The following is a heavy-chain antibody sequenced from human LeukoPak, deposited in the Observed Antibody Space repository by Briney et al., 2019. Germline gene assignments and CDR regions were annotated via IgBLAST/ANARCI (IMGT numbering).Heavy chain of an antibody. V-gene: IGHV3-33*06. CDR1: GFTFSSYG. D-gene: IGHD3-22*01. Sequence: GGFLRLSCAASGFTFSSYGMHWVRQAPGKGLEWVAVIWYDGSNKYYADSVKGRFTISRDNSKNTLYLQMNSLRAEDTAVYCCAKLPPEGYYDSSGSLTFDIWGQGTMVTVSS. CDR3: AKLPPEGYYDSSGSLTFDI. J-gene: IGHJ3*02. CDR2: IWYDGSNK.